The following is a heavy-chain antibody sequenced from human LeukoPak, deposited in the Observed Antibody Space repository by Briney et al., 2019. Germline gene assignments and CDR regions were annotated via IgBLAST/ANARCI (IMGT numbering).Heavy chain of an antibody. V-gene: IGHV1-18*01. CDR3: ARDTSGSYSGWPFDY. D-gene: IGHD1-26*01. CDR1: GYTFTSYG. CDR2: ISAYNGNT. J-gene: IGHJ4*02. Sequence: ASVKVSCKASGYTFTSYGISWVRQAPGQGLEWMGWISAYNGNTNYAQKLQGRVTMTTDTSTSTAYMELRSLRSDDTAVSYCARDTSGSYSGWPFDYWGQGTLVTVSS.